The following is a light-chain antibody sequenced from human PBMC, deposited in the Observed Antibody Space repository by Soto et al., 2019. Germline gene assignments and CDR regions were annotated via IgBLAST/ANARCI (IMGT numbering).Light chain of an antibody. CDR3: QQINSFPLT. J-gene: IGKJ4*01. Sequence: DIQLTQSPSFLSASVGDRVTITCRASQGISSSLAWYQQKPGRAPELLIYAASTLQSGVPSRFSGSGSGTEFPLTISSLQPEDFATYYGQQINSFPLTFGGGTKVEIK. CDR1: QGISSS. V-gene: IGKV1-9*01. CDR2: AAS.